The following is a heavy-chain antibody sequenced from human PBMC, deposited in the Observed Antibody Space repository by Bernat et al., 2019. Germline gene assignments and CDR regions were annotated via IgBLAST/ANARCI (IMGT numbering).Heavy chain of an antibody. V-gene: IGHV4-39*01. CDR3: ARVNRPNYYYYMDV. CDR2: VYSSGST. J-gene: IGHJ6*03. D-gene: IGHD1-14*01. CDR1: AGSISSNNYF. Sequence: QLQLQESGPGLVKPSETLSLTCTVSAGSISSNNYFWGWIREPPGKGLEWIGSVYSSGSTYYNPSLKGRVTISVDTSKNQFSLKLSSVTAADTAVYYCARVNRPNYYYYMDVWGKGTTVTVSS.